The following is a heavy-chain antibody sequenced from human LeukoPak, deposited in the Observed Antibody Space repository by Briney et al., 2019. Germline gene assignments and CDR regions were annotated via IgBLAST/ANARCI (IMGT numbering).Heavy chain of an antibody. J-gene: IGHJ4*02. V-gene: IGHV1-69*05. CDR1: GGTFSSYA. D-gene: IGHD2-15*01. Sequence: GASVKVSCKASGGTFSSYAISWVRQAPGQGLEWMGGIIPIFGTANYAQKFQGRVTITTDESTSTAYMELSSLRSEDTAVYYRAADPGLGYCSGGSCYYYWGQGTLVTVSS. CDR3: AADPGLGYCSGGSCYYY. CDR2: IIPIFGTA.